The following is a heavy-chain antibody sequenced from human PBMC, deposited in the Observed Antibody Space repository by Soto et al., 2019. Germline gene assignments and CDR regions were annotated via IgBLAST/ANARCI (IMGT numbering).Heavy chain of an antibody. CDR1: GGSISSYY. J-gene: IGHJ4*02. CDR3: ARLIGGAARPYFDY. D-gene: IGHD6-6*01. Sequence: SETLSLICTVSGGSISSYYWSWIRQPPGKGLEWIGYIYYSGSTNYNPSLKSRVTISVDTSKNQFSLKLSSVTAADTAVYYCARLIGGAARPYFDYWGQGTLVTVSS. CDR2: IYYSGST. V-gene: IGHV4-59*01.